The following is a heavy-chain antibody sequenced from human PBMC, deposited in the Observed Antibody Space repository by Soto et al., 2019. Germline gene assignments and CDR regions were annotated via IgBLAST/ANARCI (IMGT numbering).Heavy chain of an antibody. D-gene: IGHD6-13*01. V-gene: IGHV1-18*01. J-gene: IGHJ4*02. CDR1: GYTFTSYG. Sequence: QVQLVQSGAEVKKPGASVKVSCKASGYTFTSYGISWVRQAPGQGLEWMGWISGYNGNTNYAQKLQGRVTMTTDTSTSTAYTELRSLRSDETAVYYCARESSSSCHDYWGQGTLVTVSS. CDR3: ARESSSSCHDY. CDR2: ISGYNGNT.